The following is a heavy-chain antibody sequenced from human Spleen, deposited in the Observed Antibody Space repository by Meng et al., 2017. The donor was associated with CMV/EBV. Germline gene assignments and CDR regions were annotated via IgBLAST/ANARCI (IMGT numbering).Heavy chain of an antibody. D-gene: IGHD1-26*01. CDR3: AKIGSFTYYYYGMDV. V-gene: IGHV3-23*03. Sequence: GESLKISCAASGFAFSTYAMSWVRQAPGKGLEWVSVIYSGGSATYYADSMRGRFTISRDNSKNMVFLQMDSLGAEDTAVYYCAKIGSFTYYYYGMDVWGRGTTVTVSS. J-gene: IGHJ6*02. CDR2: IYSGGSAT. CDR1: GFAFSTYA.